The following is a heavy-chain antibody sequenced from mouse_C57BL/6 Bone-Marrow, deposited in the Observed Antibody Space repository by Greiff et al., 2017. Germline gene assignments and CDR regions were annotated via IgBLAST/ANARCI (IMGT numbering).Heavy chain of an antibody. Sequence: QVQLKESGAELVRPGASVTLSCKASGYTFTDYEMHWVKQTPVHGLEWIGAIDPETGGTAYNQKFKGKAILTADKSSRTAYMELRSLTSEDSAVYYCTNITSEYWGQGTSLTVSS. CDR2: IDPETGGT. D-gene: IGHD1-1*01. CDR3: TNITSEY. CDR1: GYTFTDYE. V-gene: IGHV1-15*01. J-gene: IGHJ2*02.